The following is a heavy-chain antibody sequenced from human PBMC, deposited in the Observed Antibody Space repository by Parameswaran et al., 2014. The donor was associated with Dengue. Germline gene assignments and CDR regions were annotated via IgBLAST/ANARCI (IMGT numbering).Heavy chain of an antibody. V-gene: IGHV5-51*01. CDR1: GYSFTIYW. CDR3: ARRSGTDYHSVLDYFDY. D-gene: IGHD3-10*01. CDR2: IYPGDSDI. Sequence: AGGSLRLSCKGSGYSFTIYWIAWVRQMPGKGLEWMGIIYPGDSDIRYSPSFQGQVTISADKSISTAYLQWSSLKASDTAMYYCARRSGTDYHSVLDYFDYWGQGTLVTVSS. J-gene: IGHJ4*02.